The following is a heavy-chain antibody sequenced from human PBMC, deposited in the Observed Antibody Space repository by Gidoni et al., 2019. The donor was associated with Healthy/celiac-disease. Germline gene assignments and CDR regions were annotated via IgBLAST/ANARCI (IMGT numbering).Heavy chain of an antibody. D-gene: IGHD3-22*01. CDR1: GGPFSTYA. J-gene: IGHJ3*02. CDR2: IIPIFGTA. V-gene: IGHV1-69*01. CDR3: ARDPDDSSGEVDAFDI. Sequence: QVQRVQSGAEVKKPGSPVTVSCTASGGPFSTYAISWVRQAPGQGLEWMGGIIPIFGTANYAQKFQGRVTITADESTSTAYMELSSLRSEDTAVYYCARDPDDSSGEVDAFDIWGQGTMVTVSS.